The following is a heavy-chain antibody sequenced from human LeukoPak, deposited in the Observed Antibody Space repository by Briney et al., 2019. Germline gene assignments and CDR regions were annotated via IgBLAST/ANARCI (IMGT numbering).Heavy chain of an antibody. CDR1: GFTFSSYA. CDR3: AREGRNYQLPGRWFDP. J-gene: IGHJ5*02. V-gene: IGHV3-30-3*01. CDR2: LSFDGSNK. Sequence: GGSLRLSCAASGFTFSSYAMNWVRQAPAKGLDWVAVLSFDGSNKYYADSVKGRFTISRDNSKNTLYLQMNSLRAEDTAVYYCAREGRNYQLPGRWFDPWGQGTLVTVSS. D-gene: IGHD2-2*01.